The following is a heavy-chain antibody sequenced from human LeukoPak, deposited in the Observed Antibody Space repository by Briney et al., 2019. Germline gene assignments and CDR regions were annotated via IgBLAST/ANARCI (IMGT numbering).Heavy chain of an antibody. V-gene: IGHV4-4*07. D-gene: IGHD4-17*01. CDR3: ARGFAYGDTGTFDY. CDR2: IYTSGST. J-gene: IGHJ4*02. CDR1: GGSISSYY. Sequence: SETLSLTCTVSGGSISSYYWSWIRQPAEKGLEWIGRIYTSGSTNYNPSLKSRVTMSVDTSKNQFSLKLSSVTAADTAVYYCARGFAYGDTGTFDYWGQGTLVTVSS.